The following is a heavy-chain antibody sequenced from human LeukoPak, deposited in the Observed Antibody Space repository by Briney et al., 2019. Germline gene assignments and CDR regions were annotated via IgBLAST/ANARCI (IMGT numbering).Heavy chain of an antibody. CDR1: GGSISSTTYY. CDR2: IYYSGST. Sequence: SETLSLTCTVSGGSISSTTYYWGWIRQPPGKGLEWIGSIYYSGSTYNNPSLKSRVTIFVDTSKNQFSLKLSSVTATDTAVYYCARTYGDYDDAFDVWGQGTMVTVSS. V-gene: IGHV4-39*01. J-gene: IGHJ3*01. D-gene: IGHD4-17*01. CDR3: ARTYGDYDDAFDV.